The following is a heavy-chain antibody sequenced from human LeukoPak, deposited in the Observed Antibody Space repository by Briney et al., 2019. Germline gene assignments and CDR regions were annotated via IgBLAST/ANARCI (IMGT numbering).Heavy chain of an antibody. CDR3: AKDLNYDSSGYYPPKGFDY. CDR2: ISGSGGST. Sequence: GGSLRLSCAASGFTFSSYAMSWVRQAPGKGLEWVSAISGSGGSTYYADSVKGRFTISRDNSKNTLYLLMNSLRAEDTAVYYCAKDLNYDSSGYYPPKGFDYWGQGTLVTVSS. V-gene: IGHV3-23*01. CDR1: GFTFSSYA. J-gene: IGHJ4*02. D-gene: IGHD3-22*01.